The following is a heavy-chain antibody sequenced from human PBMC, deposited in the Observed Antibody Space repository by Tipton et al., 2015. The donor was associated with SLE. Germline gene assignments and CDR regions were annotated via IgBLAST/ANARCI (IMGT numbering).Heavy chain of an antibody. J-gene: IGHJ3*02. CDR1: GGSFSGYY. Sequence: TLSLTCAVYGGSFSGYYWSWICQPAGKGLEWIGRIYTSGSTNYNPSLKSRVTISVDTSKNQFSLKLSSVTAADTAVYYCARPTGDKWAFDIWGQGTMVTVSS. CDR3: ARPTGDKWAFDI. D-gene: IGHD7-27*01. V-gene: IGHV4-59*10. CDR2: IYTSGST.